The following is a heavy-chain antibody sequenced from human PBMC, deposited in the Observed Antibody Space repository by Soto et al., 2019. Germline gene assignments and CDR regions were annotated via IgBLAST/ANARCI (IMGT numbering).Heavy chain of an antibody. CDR2: ISYDGSNK. CDR3: ARDCRSNYGDYIPYYYGMDV. V-gene: IGHV3-30-3*01. J-gene: IGHJ6*02. Sequence: SLRLSCAASGFTFSSYAMHWVRRAPGKGLEWVAVISYDGSNKYYADPVKGRFTISRDNSKNTLYLQMNSLRAEDTAVYYRARDCRSNYGDYIPYYYGMDVWGQGTTVTVSS. CDR1: GFTFSSYA. D-gene: IGHD4-17*01.